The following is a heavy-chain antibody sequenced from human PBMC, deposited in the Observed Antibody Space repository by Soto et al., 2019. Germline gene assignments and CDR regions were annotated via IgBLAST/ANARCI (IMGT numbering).Heavy chain of an antibody. CDR2: TYYRSKWYN. Sequence: SQTLSLTCAISGDSVSSNSAAWNWIRQSPSRGLEWLGRTYYRSKWYNDYAVSVKSRITINPDTSKNQFSLQLNSVTPEDTAVYYCARDRGITMVRGVKSNWFDPWGQGTLVTVSS. CDR3: ARDRGITMVRGVKSNWFDP. CDR1: GDSVSSNSAA. D-gene: IGHD3-10*01. V-gene: IGHV6-1*01. J-gene: IGHJ5*02.